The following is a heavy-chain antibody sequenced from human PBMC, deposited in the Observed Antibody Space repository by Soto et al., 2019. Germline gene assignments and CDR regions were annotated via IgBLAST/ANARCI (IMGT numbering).Heavy chain of an antibody. CDR1: GFTFSSYA. Sequence: QVQLVESGGGVVQPGRSLRLSCAASGFTFSSYAMHWVRQAPGKGLEWVAVISYDGSNKYYADSVKGRFTISRDNSKNTLYRQMNSLRAEDTAVYYCARGTYFDLWGRGTLVTVSS. J-gene: IGHJ2*01. V-gene: IGHV3-30-3*01. CDR3: ARGTYFDL. CDR2: ISYDGSNK.